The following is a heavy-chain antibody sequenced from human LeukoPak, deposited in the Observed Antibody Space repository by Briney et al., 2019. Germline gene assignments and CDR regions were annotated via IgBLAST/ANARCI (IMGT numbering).Heavy chain of an antibody. CDR2: ISTYTGNT. D-gene: IGHD6-6*01. CDR3: ARTSRYSSPDY. CDR1: GYSFTTYG. J-gene: IGHJ4*02. V-gene: IGHV1-18*01. Sequence: ASVRVSCKASGYSFTTYGIIWVREAPGQGLEWMGWISTYTGNTNYAQRLQGRVTMTPDTSTGTAYMELSSLRSDDTAVYYCARTSRYSSPDYWGQGTLVTVSS.